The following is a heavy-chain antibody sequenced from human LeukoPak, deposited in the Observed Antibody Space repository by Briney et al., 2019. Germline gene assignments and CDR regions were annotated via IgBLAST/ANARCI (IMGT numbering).Heavy chain of an antibody. CDR1: GFTVSSNY. CDR2: IYSGGST. Sequence: GSLRLSCAASGFTVSSNYMSWVRQAPGKGLEWVSVIYSGGSTYYADSVKGRFTISRDNSKNTLYLQMNSLRAEDTAVYYCARLPSTAMVPYYFDYWGQGTLVTVSS. CDR3: ARLPSTAMVPYYFDY. D-gene: IGHD5-18*01. J-gene: IGHJ4*02. V-gene: IGHV3-53*01.